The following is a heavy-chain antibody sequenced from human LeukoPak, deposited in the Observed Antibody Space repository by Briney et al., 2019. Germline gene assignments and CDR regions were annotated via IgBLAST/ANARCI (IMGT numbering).Heavy chain of an antibody. CDR2: IYYSGST. D-gene: IGHD2-15*01. Sequence: PSETLSLTCTVSGGSISSSRYYWGWIRQPAGKGLEWIGSIYYSGSTYYNPSLKSRVTISVDTSKNQFSLQLSSVTAADTAVYYCASLYCSGGSCQGDYWGQGTLVTVSS. CDR1: GGSISSSRYY. V-gene: IGHV4-39*01. CDR3: ASLYCSGGSCQGDY. J-gene: IGHJ4*02.